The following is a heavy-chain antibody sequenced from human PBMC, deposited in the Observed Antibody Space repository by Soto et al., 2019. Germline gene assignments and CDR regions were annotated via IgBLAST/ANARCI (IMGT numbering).Heavy chain of an antibody. CDR3: ASDGPYMVSKYYFDY. D-gene: IGHD3-10*01. J-gene: IGHJ4*02. CDR2: INSDGSST. CDR1: GFTFSSYW. Sequence: GGSLRLSCAASGFTFSSYWMHWVRQAPGKGLVWVSRINSDGSSTSYADSVKGRFTISRDNAKNTLYLQMNSLRAEDTAVYYCASDGPYMVSKYYFDYWGQGTLVTVSS. V-gene: IGHV3-74*01.